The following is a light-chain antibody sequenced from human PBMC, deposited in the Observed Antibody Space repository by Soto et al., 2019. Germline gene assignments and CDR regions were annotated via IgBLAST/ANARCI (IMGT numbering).Light chain of an antibody. J-gene: IGKJ5*01. CDR2: WAS. Sequence: DIVMTQSPDSLAVSLGERVTINCKSSQSVLYSSNNKNYLAWYQQKPGQPPKLLIYWASTRESGVPDRFSGSGSGTDFTLTISSLQAEDVAVYYCQQYYSTPITVGRGTRLEIK. CDR3: QQYYSTPIT. V-gene: IGKV4-1*01. CDR1: QSVLYSSNNKNY.